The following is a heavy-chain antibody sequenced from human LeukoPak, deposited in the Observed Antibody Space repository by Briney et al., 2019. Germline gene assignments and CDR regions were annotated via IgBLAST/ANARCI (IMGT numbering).Heavy chain of an antibody. D-gene: IGHD4-17*01. J-gene: IGHJ5*02. Sequence: GGSLRLSCATSGFTFVDYGLSWVRRAPGKGLEWLCAINYNGAITDYADSVKGRFTISRDNAKNSLYLRMDSLRAEDTATYFCMRSDYGGLVDPWGQGTLITVSS. CDR3: MRSDYGGLVDP. CDR1: GFTFVDYG. CDR2: INYNGAIT. V-gene: IGHV3-20*04.